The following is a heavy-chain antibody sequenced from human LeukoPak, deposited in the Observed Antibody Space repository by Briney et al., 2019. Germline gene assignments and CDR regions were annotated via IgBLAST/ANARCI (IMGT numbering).Heavy chain of an antibody. CDR1: GYTLTELS. CDR2: FDPEDGET. D-gene: IGHD3-22*01. V-gene: IGHV1-24*01. CDR3: ATSPQYYYVSSGTPPNYFDY. J-gene: IGHJ4*02. Sequence: GASVKVSCKVSGYTLTELSMHWVRQAPGKGLEWMGGFDPEDGETIYAQKFQGRVTMTEDTSTDTVYMELSSLRSEDTAVYYCATSPQYYYVSSGTPPNYFDYWGQGTLVTVSS.